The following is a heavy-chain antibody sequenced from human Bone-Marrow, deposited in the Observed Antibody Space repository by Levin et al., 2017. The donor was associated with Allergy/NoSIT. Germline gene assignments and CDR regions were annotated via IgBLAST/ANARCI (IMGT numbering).Heavy chain of an antibody. V-gene: IGHV3-21*01. CDR3: ATGQWELGALYYFDY. D-gene: IGHD1-26*01. CDR1: GFTFSSYS. Sequence: PGGSLRLSCAASGFTFSSYSMNWVRQAPGKGLEWVSSISSSSSYIYYADSVKGRFTISRDNAKNSLYLQMNSLRAEDTAVYYCATGQWELGALYYFDYWGQGTLVTVSS. CDR2: ISSSSSYI. J-gene: IGHJ4*02.